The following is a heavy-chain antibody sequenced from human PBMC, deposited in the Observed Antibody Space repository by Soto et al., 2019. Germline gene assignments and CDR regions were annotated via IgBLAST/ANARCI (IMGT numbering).Heavy chain of an antibody. V-gene: IGHV1-69*08. Sequence: QVQLVQSGAEVKKPGSSVKVSCKASGGTFSSYTISWVRQAPGQGLEWMGRIIPILGIANYAQKFQGRVTITADKSTSTAYRELSSLRSEDTAVYYCARDLRGYSYGPYYYYGMDVWGQGTTVTVSS. CDR1: GGTFSSYT. J-gene: IGHJ6*02. CDR2: IIPILGIA. D-gene: IGHD5-18*01. CDR3: ARDLRGYSYGPYYYYGMDV.